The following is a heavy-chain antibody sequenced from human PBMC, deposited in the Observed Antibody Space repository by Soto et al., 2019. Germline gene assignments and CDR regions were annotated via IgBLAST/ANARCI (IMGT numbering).Heavy chain of an antibody. V-gene: IGHV1-69*06. J-gene: IGHJ6*02. D-gene: IGHD1-1*01. Sequence: QVQLVQSGAEVKNPGSSVKVSCKTSGFTFNVYGIHWVRQAPGQGLEWMGGLIPIYDAPNYAQKFQGRVTITADKSTTTVYLELSSLRSEDTAVYFCARVREXHLDHYGLDVWGQGTTVTVSS. CDR1: GFTFNVYG. CDR2: LIPIYDAP. CDR3: ARVREXHLDHYGLDV.